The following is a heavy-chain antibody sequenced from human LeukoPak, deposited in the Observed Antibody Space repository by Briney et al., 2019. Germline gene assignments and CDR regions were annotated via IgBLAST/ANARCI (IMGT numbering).Heavy chain of an antibody. V-gene: IGHV1-2*02. CDR2: INLNTGGT. Sequence: ASLKVSCKTSGDTFTGYYMHWVRQAPGQGLEWMGWINLNTGGTYYAQKFQGRVTMTWDTSIITAYMELSRLTSDDTTVYYCARGEVSFDPWGQGTLVTVSS. D-gene: IGHD5/OR15-5a*01. J-gene: IGHJ5*02. CDR3: ARGEVSFDP. CDR1: GDTFTGYY.